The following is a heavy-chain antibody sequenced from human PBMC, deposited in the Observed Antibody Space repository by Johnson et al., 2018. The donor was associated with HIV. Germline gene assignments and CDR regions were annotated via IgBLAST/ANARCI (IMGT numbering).Heavy chain of an antibody. CDR1: GFIFSSYG. Sequence: QVQLVESGGGVVQRGGSLRLACAASGFIFSSYGMHWVRQAPGKGLEWVAFIRFDGSNKYYVDSVQGRFTIARDNAKNSLYLQMNSRRAEDTAVYYCARQGGRVFYAFDIWGPGTMVTVSS. CDR3: ARQGGRVFYAFDI. V-gene: IGHV3-30*02. D-gene: IGHD3-16*01. J-gene: IGHJ3*02. CDR2: IRFDGSNK.